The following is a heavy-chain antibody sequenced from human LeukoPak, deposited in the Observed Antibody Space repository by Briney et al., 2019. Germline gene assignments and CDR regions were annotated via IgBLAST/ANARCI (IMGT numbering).Heavy chain of an antibody. CDR3: AKAIAAAGTDDAFDI. V-gene: IGHV3-9*01. CDR1: GFTFSSYS. J-gene: IGHJ3*02. Sequence: PGGSLRLSCAASGFTFSSYSMNWVRQAPGKGLEWVSGISWNSGSIGYADSVKGRFTISRDNAKNSLYLQMNSLRAEDTALYYCAKAIAAAGTDDAFDIWGQGTMVTVSS. D-gene: IGHD6-13*01. CDR2: ISWNSGSI.